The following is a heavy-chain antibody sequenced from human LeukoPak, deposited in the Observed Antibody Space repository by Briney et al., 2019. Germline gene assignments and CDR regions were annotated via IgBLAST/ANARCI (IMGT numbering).Heavy chain of an antibody. V-gene: IGHV3-64*01. CDR3: AKEGLYYDILTGYFDGRRRFDY. J-gene: IGHJ4*02. D-gene: IGHD3-9*01. CDR1: GFTFSSYA. Sequence: GGSLRLSCAASGFTFSSYAMHWVRQAPGKGLEYVSAISSNGGSTYYANSVKGRFTISRDNSKNTLYLQMNSLRAEDTAVYYCAKEGLYYDILTGYFDGRRRFDYWGQGTLVTVSS. CDR2: ISSNGGST.